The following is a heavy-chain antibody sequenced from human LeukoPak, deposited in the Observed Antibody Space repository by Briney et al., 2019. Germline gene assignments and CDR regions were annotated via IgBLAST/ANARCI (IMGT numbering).Heavy chain of an antibody. D-gene: IGHD3-9*01. V-gene: IGHV3-48*03. CDR3: ARSDILTGYPDY. CDR2: ISSSGSTI. Sequence: GGSLRLSCAASGFTFSSYEMNWVHQAPGKGPEWVSYISSSGSTIYYADSVKGRFTISRDNAKNSLYLQMNSLRAEDTAVYYCARSDILTGYPDYWGQGTLVTVSS. J-gene: IGHJ4*02. CDR1: GFTFSSYE.